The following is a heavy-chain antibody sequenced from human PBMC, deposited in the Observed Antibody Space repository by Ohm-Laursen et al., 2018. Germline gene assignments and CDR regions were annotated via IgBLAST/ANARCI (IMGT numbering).Heavy chain of an antibody. CDR1: GGSITSSSYN. Sequence: GTLSLTCSVSGGSITSSSYNWGWIRQSPGKGLECIGTLYYSGSTHYNPSLKSPITISADTTKNQFSLKLSSVTAADTAVYYCARDNHYYGSGSYDYWGQGTLVTVSS. D-gene: IGHD3-10*01. J-gene: IGHJ4*02. CDR2: LYYSGST. V-gene: IGHV4-39*07. CDR3: ARDNHYYGSGSYDY.